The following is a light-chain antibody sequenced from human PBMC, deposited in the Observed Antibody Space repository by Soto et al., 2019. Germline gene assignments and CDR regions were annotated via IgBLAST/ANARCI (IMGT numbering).Light chain of an antibody. J-gene: IGLJ1*01. CDR1: RTDVADGYDY. CDR3: TSDSSITPFYV. V-gene: IGLV2-14*03. Sequence: QSALAQPASVSGSPGQSIAISCTGGRTDVADGYDYVSWYQQHPGQARQLIIYDVNNRHLGVSDHVSGYKSGNTASLTISGLQTDDEAEYYGTSDSSITPFYVFVTGTKVTVL. CDR2: DVN.